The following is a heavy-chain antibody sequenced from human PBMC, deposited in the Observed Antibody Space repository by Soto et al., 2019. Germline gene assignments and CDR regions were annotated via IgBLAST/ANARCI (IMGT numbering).Heavy chain of an antibody. V-gene: IGHV4-31*03. CDR3: ARGVTAVDPFDY. Sequence: QVQLQESGPGLVKPSQTLSLTCTVSGGSISSGGYYWSWIRQHPGKGLEWMGYIYYSGSTYYNPSLKSRATISVDPSKNPFTLKLSSVTAADTAVYYCARGVTAVDPFDYWGQGTLVTVSS. J-gene: IGHJ4*02. CDR2: IYYSGST. CDR1: GGSISSGGYY. D-gene: IGHD2-21*02.